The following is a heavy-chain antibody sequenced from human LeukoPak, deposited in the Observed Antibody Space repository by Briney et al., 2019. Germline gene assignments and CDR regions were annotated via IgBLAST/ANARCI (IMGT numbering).Heavy chain of an antibody. Sequence: SETLSLTCAVYGGSFSGYYWSWIRQPPGKGLEWIGYIYHSGSTYYNPSLKSRVTISVDRSKNQFSLKLSSVTAADTAVYYCARGYFDLWGRGTLVTVSS. CDR3: ARGYFDL. CDR1: GGSFSGYY. J-gene: IGHJ2*01. V-gene: IGHV4-34*01. CDR2: IYHSGST.